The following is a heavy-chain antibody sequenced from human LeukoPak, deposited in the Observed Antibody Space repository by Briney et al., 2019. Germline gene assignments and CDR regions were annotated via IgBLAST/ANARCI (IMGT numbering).Heavy chain of an antibody. V-gene: IGHV3-30*18. Sequence: PGGSLRLSCAASGFTFNSYGIHWVRQAPDKGLEWVAFISYDGSNKYYADSVKGRFTISRDNSKNTLYLQMNSLRLEDTAVYYCAKDPGRGMDVWAQGTTVTVSS. CDR1: GFTFNSYG. CDR3: AKDPGRGMDV. D-gene: IGHD7-27*01. CDR2: ISYDGSNK. J-gene: IGHJ6*02.